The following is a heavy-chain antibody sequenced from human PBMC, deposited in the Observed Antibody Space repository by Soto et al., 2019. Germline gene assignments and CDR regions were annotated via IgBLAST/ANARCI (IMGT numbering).Heavy chain of an antibody. CDR2: ISSNSAYI. V-gene: IGHV3-21*01. CDR1: GFTFRSFT. Sequence: PGGSLRLSCAASGFTFRSFTMNWVRQAPGKGLEWVSTISSNSAYIYYTDALRGRFTISRDNAKNSLHLQMNSLRAEDTAVYYCASLTSWSQEYYYGMDVWGQGTTVTVSS. D-gene: IGHD2-2*01. J-gene: IGHJ6*02. CDR3: ASLTSWSQEYYYGMDV.